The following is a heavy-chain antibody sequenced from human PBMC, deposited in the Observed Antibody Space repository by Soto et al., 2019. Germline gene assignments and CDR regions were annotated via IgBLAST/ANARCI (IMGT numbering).Heavy chain of an antibody. J-gene: IGHJ4*02. CDR2: ISGSGGST. CDR1: GFTFSSYA. CDR3: AKDPVGSSSWSNFDY. D-gene: IGHD6-13*01. Sequence: GGSLRLSCAASGFTFSSYAMSWVRQAPGKGLEWVSAISGSGGSTYYADSVKGRFTISRDNSKNTLYLQMNSLRAEDTAVYYCAKDPVGSSSWSNFDYWGQGTLVTVSS. V-gene: IGHV3-23*01.